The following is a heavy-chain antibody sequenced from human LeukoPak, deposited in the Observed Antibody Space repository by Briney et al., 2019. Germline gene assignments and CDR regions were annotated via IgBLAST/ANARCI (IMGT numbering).Heavy chain of an antibody. CDR1: GGSISSSSYY. D-gene: IGHD4-17*01. Sequence: SETLSLTCTVSGGSISSSSYYWGWIRQPPGKGLEWIGSIYYSGSTYYNPSLKSRVTISVDTSKNQFSLKLSSVTAADTAVYYCHYGDQSLFYYYYMDVWGKGTTVTISS. V-gene: IGHV4-39*01. J-gene: IGHJ6*03. CDR2: IYYSGST. CDR3: HYGDQSLFYYYYMDV.